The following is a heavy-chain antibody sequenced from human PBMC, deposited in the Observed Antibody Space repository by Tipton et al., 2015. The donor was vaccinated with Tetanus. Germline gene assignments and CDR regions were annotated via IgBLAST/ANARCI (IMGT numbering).Heavy chain of an antibody. J-gene: IGHJ5*02. CDR3: ARAAGNNGRGRGWFAP. Sequence: TLSLTCTVSGGSISSGGYYWSWIRQHPGKGLEWIGYIYYSGSTYYNPSLKSRVTISVDTSKNQFSLKLSSVTAAGTAVYYCARAAGNNGRGRGWFAPWGQGTLVTVSS. CDR2: IYYSGST. D-gene: IGHD6-13*01. V-gene: IGHV4-31*03. CDR1: GGSISSGGYY.